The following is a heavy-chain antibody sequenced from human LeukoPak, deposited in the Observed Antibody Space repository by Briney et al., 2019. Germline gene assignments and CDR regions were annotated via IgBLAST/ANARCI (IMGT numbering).Heavy chain of an antibody. V-gene: IGHV4-59*01. CDR3: AMIAVAGSTFDY. CDR1: GGSISSYY. D-gene: IGHD6-19*01. Sequence: ASETLSLTCTVSGGSISSYYWSWIRQPPGKGLEWIGYIYYSGSTNYNPSLKSRVTISVDTSKNQFSLKLSSVTAADTAVYYCAMIAVAGSTFDYWGQGTRVTVSS. J-gene: IGHJ4*02. CDR2: IYYSGST.